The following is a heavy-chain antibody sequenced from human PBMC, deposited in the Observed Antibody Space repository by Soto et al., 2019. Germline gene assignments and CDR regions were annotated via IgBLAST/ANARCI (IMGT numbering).Heavy chain of an antibody. CDR2: ISYDGSNK. CDR1: GFTFSSYG. V-gene: IGHV3-30*18. CDR3: AKDIRGGRHRTFDY. D-gene: IGHD1-26*01. Sequence: GGSLRLSCAASGFTFSSYGMHWVRQAPGKGLEWVAVISYDGSNKYYADYVKGRFTISRDNSKNTLYLQMNSLRAEDTAVYYCAKDIRGGRHRTFDYWGQGNLVTVSS. J-gene: IGHJ4*02.